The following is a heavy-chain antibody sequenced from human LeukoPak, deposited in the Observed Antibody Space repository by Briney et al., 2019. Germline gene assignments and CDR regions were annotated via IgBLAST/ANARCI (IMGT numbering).Heavy chain of an antibody. J-gene: IGHJ4*02. V-gene: IGHV1-18*01. Sequence: APVKVSCKASGYTFTSYGISWVRQAPGQGLEWMGWMSAYNGNTNYAQKLQGRVTMTTDTSTSTAYMELRSLRSDDTAVYYCARERYDYVWGSYREIDYWGQGTLVTVSS. D-gene: IGHD3-16*02. CDR3: ARERYDYVWGSYREIDY. CDR1: GYTFTSYG. CDR2: MSAYNGNT.